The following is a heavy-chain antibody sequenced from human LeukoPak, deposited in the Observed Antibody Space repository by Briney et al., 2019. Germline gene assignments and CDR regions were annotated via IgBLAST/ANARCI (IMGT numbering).Heavy chain of an antibody. Sequence: GGSLSLSCAASGFTVSSNYMSWVRQAPGKGLEWVTVIYSGGSTYYADSVNGRFTISRDNSKNTLYLQMNSLRAEDTAVYYCATQVRVTKPNDYWGQGALVTVSS. CDR2: IYSGGST. D-gene: IGHD4-11*01. CDR1: GFTVSSNY. J-gene: IGHJ4*02. V-gene: IGHV3-66*02. CDR3: ATQVRVTKPNDY.